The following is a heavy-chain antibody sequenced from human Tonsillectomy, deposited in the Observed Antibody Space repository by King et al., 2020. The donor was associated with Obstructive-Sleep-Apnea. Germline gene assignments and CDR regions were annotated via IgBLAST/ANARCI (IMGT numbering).Heavy chain of an antibody. CDR3: ARDSRDVLLWFGELDY. J-gene: IGHJ4*02. CDR1: GFTFSSYA. Sequence: VQLVESGGGVVQPGRSLRLSCAASGFTFSSYAMHWVRQAPGKGLEWVAVISYDGSNKYYADSVKGRFTISRDNSKNTLYLQMNSLRAEDTAVYYCARDSRDVLLWFGELDYWGQGTLVTVSS. V-gene: IGHV3-30*04. CDR2: ISYDGSNK. D-gene: IGHD3-10*01.